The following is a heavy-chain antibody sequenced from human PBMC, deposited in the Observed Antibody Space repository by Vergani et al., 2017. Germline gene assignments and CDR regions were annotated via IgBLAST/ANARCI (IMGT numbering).Heavy chain of an antibody. CDR2: IYYSGST. CDR3: ARDGGEYDKDALDV. CDR1: GGSISSYY. D-gene: IGHD2-21*01. Sequence: QVQLQESGPGLVKPSETLSLTCTVSGGSISSYYWSWIRQPPGKGLEWIGYIYYSGSTNYNPSLKSRVTISVDASKKQFSLKLTSVTAADTAVYYCARDGGEYDKDALDVWVQGTKVTVTS. J-gene: IGHJ3*01. V-gene: IGHV4-59*12.